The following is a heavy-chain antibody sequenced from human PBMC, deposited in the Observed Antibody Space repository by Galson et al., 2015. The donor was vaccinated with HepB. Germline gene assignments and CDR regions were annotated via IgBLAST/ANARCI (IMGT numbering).Heavy chain of an antibody. J-gene: IGHJ6*02. CDR2: ISPYNGNT. Sequence: SVKVSCKASGYTFTSYDISWVRQAPGQGLEWMGWISPYNGNTNYAQRLQGRVTMTTDTSTSTAYMELRSLRSDDTAIYYCARVQRQTYGVLYSGDDRGGHYSYGMDVWGQGTTVTVSS. V-gene: IGHV1-18*04. D-gene: IGHD5-12*01. CDR3: ARVQRQTYGVLYSGDDRGGHYSYGMDV. CDR1: GYTFTSYD.